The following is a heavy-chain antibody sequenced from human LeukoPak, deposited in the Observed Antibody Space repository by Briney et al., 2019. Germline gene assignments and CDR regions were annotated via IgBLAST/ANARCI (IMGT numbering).Heavy chain of an antibody. Sequence: SETLSLTCAVSGGSISSSNWWSWVRQPPGKGLEWIGEIYHSGSTNYNPSLKSRVTISVDKSKNQFSLKLSSVTAADTAVYYCARSEGNYYDSSGYLDYWGQGTLVTVSS. CDR3: ARSEGNYYDSSGYLDY. D-gene: IGHD3-22*01. CDR2: IYHSGST. J-gene: IGHJ4*02. CDR1: GGSISSSNW. V-gene: IGHV4-4*02.